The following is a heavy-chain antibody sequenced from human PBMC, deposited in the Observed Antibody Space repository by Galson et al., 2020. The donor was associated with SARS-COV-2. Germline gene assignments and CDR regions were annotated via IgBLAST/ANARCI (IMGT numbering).Heavy chain of an antibody. D-gene: IGHD2-2*01. Sequence: GESLKISCSASGFTFSSYGMHWVRQAPGKGLEWVAVISYDGSNKYYADPVKGRFTISRDNSKNTLYLQMNSLRAEDTSLYYCAKDRHQLSYYYGMDVWGQGTTVTVSS. J-gene: IGHJ6*02. CDR3: AKDRHQLSYYYGMDV. CDR1: GFTFSSYG. V-gene: IGHV3-30*18. CDR2: ISYDGSNK.